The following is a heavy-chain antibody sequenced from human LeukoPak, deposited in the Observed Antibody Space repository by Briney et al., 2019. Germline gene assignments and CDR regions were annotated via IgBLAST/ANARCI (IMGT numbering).Heavy chain of an antibody. D-gene: IGHD3-22*01. CDR1: GESFSAYY. CDR2: IYYSGST. CDR3: ARVKTDYYDSSGVFDY. Sequence: SETLSLTCAVYGESFSAYYWSWIRQPPGKGLEWIGYIYYSGSTNYNPSLKSRVTISVDTSKNQFSLKLSSVTAADTAVYYCARVKTDYYDSSGVFDYWGQGTLVTVSS. J-gene: IGHJ4*02. V-gene: IGHV4-59*01.